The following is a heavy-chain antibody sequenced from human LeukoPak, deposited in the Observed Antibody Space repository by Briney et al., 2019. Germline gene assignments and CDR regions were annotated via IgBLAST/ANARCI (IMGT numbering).Heavy chain of an antibody. V-gene: IGHV3-74*01. CDR2: VKGDGRTT. CDR3: AKVVYSSSWDWFDP. Sequence: GGSLRLSCAASGLTFSDFWMHWVRQPPGKGLVWVALVKGDGRTTIYADSVKGRFTISRDNAKNSLYLQMNSLRAEDTALYYCAKVVYSSSWDWFDPWGQGTLVTVSS. J-gene: IGHJ5*02. CDR1: GLTFSDFW. D-gene: IGHD6-13*01.